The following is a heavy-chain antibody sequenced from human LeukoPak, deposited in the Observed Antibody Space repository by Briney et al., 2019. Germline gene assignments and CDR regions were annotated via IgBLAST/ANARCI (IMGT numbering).Heavy chain of an antibody. CDR2: IYYSGST. Sequence: PSETLSLTCTVSGGSISSSSYYWGWIRQPPGKGLEWIGSIYYSGSTYYNPSLKSRVTISVDTSKNQFSLKLSSVTAADTAVYYCARDSSGGEARDYWGQGTLVTVSS. D-gene: IGHD3-10*01. V-gene: IGHV4-39*07. CDR3: ARDSSGGEARDY. CDR1: GGSISSSSYY. J-gene: IGHJ4*02.